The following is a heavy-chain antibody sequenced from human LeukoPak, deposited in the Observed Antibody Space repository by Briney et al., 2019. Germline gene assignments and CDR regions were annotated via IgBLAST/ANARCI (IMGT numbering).Heavy chain of an antibody. CDR2: ISYDGSNK. CDR1: GFTFSSYG. CDR3: ARSYGSGSYARGKDY. V-gene: IGHV3-30*03. J-gene: IGHJ4*02. D-gene: IGHD3-10*01. Sequence: GRSLRLSCAASGFTFSSYGMHWVRQAPGKGLEWVAVISYDGSNKYYTDSVKGRFTISRDNSKNTLYLQMNSLRAEDTAVYYCARSYGSGSYARGKDYWGQGTLVTVSS.